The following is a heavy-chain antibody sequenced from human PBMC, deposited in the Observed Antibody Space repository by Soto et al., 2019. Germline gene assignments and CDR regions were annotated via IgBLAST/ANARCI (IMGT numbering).Heavy chain of an antibody. CDR3: AIGIPCIGYSSSWLRGWFDP. D-gene: IGHD6-13*01. Sequence: GASVKVSCKASGYTFTSYYMHWVRQAPGQGLEWMGIINPSGGSTSYAQKFQGRVTMTRDTSTSTVYMELSSLRSEDTAVYYCAIGIPCIGYSSSWLRGWFDPWGQGTLVTVSS. CDR1: GYTFTSYY. J-gene: IGHJ5*02. CDR2: INPSGGST. V-gene: IGHV1-46*01.